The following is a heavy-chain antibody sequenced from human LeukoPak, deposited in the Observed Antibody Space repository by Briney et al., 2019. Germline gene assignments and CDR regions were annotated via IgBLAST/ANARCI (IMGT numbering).Heavy chain of an antibody. J-gene: IGHJ4*02. CDR2: ISGSGGST. CDR1: GFTFSSYA. D-gene: IGHD3-10*01. Sequence: GGSLRLSCAASGFTFSSYAMSWVRQAPGKGLEWVSAISGSGGSTYYADSVKRRFTISRDNSKNTLYLQMNSLRAEDTAVYYCAKSPDYYGSGSYSLDYWGQGTLVTVSS. CDR3: AKSPDYYGSGSYSLDY. V-gene: IGHV3-23*01.